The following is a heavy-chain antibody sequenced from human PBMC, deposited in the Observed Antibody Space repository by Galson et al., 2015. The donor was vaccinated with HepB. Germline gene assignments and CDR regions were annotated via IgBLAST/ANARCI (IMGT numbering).Heavy chain of an antibody. CDR3: AKGGILTGYGFDY. V-gene: IGHV3-23*01. CDR1: GFTFSSYA. J-gene: IGHJ4*02. Sequence: SLRLSCAASGFTFSSYAMRWVRQAPGKGLEWVSAISGSGGSTYYADSVKGRFTISRDNSKNTLYLQMNSLRAEDTAVYYCAKGGILTGYGFDYWGQGTLVTVSS. CDR2: ISGSGGST. D-gene: IGHD3-9*01.